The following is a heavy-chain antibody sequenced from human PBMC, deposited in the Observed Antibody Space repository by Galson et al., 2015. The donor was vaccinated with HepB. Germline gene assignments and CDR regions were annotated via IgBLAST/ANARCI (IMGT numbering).Heavy chain of an antibody. V-gene: IGHV6-1*01. Sequence: CAISGDSVSNKIAAWHWIRQSPSRGLEWLGRTYYRSQWYDGYALSVRSRIVISPDTSKNQFSLQLNSVTPEDTAMYFCARRSNRSFDIWGQGTMVTVSS. CDR1: GDSVSNKIAA. D-gene: IGHD4-11*01. J-gene: IGHJ3*02. CDR3: ARRSNRSFDI. CDR2: TYYRSQWYD.